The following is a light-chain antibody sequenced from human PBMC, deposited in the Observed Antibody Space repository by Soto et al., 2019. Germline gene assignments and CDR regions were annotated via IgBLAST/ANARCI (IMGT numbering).Light chain of an antibody. J-gene: IGLJ1*01. V-gene: IGLV2-11*01. CDR3: SSFAGSYPHV. Sequence: QSVLTQPRSVSGSPGQAVTFSCTGTNSDVGGYDYVSWYQQLPGEAPKLIIYDVTKRPSGVPNRFSGSKSGNTASLTISGLQAEDEADYFCSSFAGSYPHVFGSGTKFTVL. CDR2: DVT. CDR1: NSDVGGYDY.